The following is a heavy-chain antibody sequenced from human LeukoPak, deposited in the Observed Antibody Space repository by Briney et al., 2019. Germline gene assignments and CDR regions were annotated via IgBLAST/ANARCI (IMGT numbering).Heavy chain of an antibody. CDR1: GFTFSSYG. Sequence: GGSLRLSCVASGFTFSSYGMHWVRQAPGKGLEWVAVISNDGSTEYYAESVKGRFTISRDNSRNTVYLQMNSLSAEDTAVYYCARDLSPVVRASPMGYWGQGTLVTVSS. CDR3: ARDLSPVVRASPMGY. J-gene: IGHJ4*02. CDR2: ISNDGSTE. V-gene: IGHV3-30*03. D-gene: IGHD3-10*01.